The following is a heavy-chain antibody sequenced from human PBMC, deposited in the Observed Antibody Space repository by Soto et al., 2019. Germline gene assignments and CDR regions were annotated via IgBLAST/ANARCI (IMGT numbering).Heavy chain of an antibody. D-gene: IGHD5-18*01. CDR1: GGSLSGDY. CDR3: ARGVDRAKTGY. CDR2: IHPSGSA. Sequence: QVQLRQWGAGLLKPSETLSLTCAVYGGSLSGDYGSWIRQSPGKGLEWIGEIHPSGSAHYNPSLRSRVTISVDTSQTHLSLELSSVTAADMAVYYCARGVDRAKTGYWGQGTLVTVSS. J-gene: IGHJ4*02. V-gene: IGHV4-34*01.